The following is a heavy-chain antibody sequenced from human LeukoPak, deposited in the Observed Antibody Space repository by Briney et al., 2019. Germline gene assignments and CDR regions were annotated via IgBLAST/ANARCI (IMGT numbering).Heavy chain of an antibody. CDR1: GYTFTGYY. J-gene: IGHJ6*03. V-gene: IGHV1-2*02. D-gene: IGHD2-15*01. CDR3: ARARGLPRRLYCSGGSCYAGDYYYYMDV. CDR2: INPNSGGT. Sequence: ASVKVSCKASGYTFTGYYMHWVRQAPGQGLEWMGWINPNSGGTNYAQKFQGRVTMTRDTSISTAYMELSRLRSDDTAVYYCARARGLPRRLYCSGGSCYAGDYYYYMDVWGKGTTVTVSS.